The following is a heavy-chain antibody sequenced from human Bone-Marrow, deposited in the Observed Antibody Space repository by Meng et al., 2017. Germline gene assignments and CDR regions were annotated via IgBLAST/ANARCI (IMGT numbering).Heavy chain of an antibody. J-gene: IGHJ4*02. CDR2: ARNKAKSYTA. CDR1: GFTFSDHY. V-gene: IGHV3-72*01. CDR3: ATLARFNMVRGVIIGFDY. Sequence: GESLKISCAASGFTFSDHYMDWVRQPPGKGLEWVGRARNKAKSYTAEYAASVKGRFTISRDDSKNSLYLQMNSLRAEDTAVYYCATLARFNMVRGVIIGFDYWGQGTLVTVSS. D-gene: IGHD3-10*01.